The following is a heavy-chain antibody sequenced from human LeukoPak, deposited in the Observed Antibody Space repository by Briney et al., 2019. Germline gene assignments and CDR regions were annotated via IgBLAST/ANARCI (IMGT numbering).Heavy chain of an antibody. CDR2: IIPIFGTA. Sequence: SVKVSCKASGGTFTSYAISWVRQAPGEGVEWMGRIIPIFGTANYAQKFQGRVTITTDESTSTAYTELSSLRYEDTAVYYCARGRTGTKMGYLDYWGQGTLVTVSS. J-gene: IGHJ4*02. CDR1: GGTFTSYA. CDR3: ARGRTGTKMGYLDY. D-gene: IGHD1-7*01. V-gene: IGHV1-69*05.